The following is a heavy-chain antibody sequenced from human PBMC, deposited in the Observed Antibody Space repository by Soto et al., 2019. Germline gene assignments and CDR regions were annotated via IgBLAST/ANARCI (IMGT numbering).Heavy chain of an antibody. CDR2: IYYSGST. CDR3: ASLWFGEGGGMDV. Sequence: PSETLSLTCTVSGGSISSGDYYWSWIRQPPGKGLEWIGYIYYSGSTYYNPSLKSRVTISVDMSKSQFSLKLSSVTAADTAVYYCASLWFGEGGGMDVWGQGTTVTVSS. CDR1: GGSISSGDYY. D-gene: IGHD3-10*01. J-gene: IGHJ6*02. V-gene: IGHV4-30-4*01.